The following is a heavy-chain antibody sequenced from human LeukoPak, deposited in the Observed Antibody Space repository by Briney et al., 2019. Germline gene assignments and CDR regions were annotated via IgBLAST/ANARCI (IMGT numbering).Heavy chain of an antibody. CDR2: IYTSGST. V-gene: IGHV4-61*02. J-gene: IGHJ4*02. CDR3: ARGSVEFDY. CDR1: GGSISSGSYY. Sequence: SQTLSLTCTVSGGSISSGSYYWSWIRQPAGKGLEWIGRIYTSGSTNYNPSLKSRVTISVDTSKNQFSLKLSSVTAADTAVYYCARGSVEFDYWGQGTLVTVPS. D-gene: IGHD5/OR15-5a*01.